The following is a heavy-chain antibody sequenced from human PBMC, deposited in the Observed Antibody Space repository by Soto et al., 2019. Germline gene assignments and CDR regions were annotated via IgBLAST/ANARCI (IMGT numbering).Heavy chain of an antibody. Sequence: SETLSLTCNVSGFAISRGYYWSWVRQPPGKGLEWIGSIYPSVSSYHNPSLESRLTLSIDTSKNQFTLKLASVTAADTALYYSEREKVGTTFFDNWGQGTQVTVSS. D-gene: IGHD1-1*01. V-gene: IGHV4-38-2*02. J-gene: IGHJ4*02. CDR3: EREKVGTTFFDN. CDR1: GFAISRGYY. CDR2: IYPSVSS.